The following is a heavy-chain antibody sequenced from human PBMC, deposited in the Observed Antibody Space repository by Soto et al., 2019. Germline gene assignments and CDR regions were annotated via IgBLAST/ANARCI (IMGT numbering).Heavy chain of an antibody. Sequence: EVQLVESGGGLVKPGGSLRLSCAASGFTFSSYSMNWVRQAPGKGLEWVSSISSSSSYIYYADSVKGRFTISRDNAKNSLYLQMNSLRAEDTAVYYCAREGQQLVDDAFDIWGQGTMVTVSS. CDR1: GFTFSSYS. CDR3: AREGQQLVDDAFDI. V-gene: IGHV3-21*01. CDR2: ISSSSSYI. J-gene: IGHJ3*02. D-gene: IGHD6-13*01.